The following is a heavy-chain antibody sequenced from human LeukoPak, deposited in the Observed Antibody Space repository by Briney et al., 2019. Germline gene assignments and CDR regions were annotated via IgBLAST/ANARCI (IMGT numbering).Heavy chain of an antibody. D-gene: IGHD3-9*01. CDR3: ARGPYYDILTGYWFLSWFDP. V-gene: IGHV1-2*02. J-gene: IGHJ5*02. CDR1: GYTFTGYY. Sequence: ASVKVSCKASGYTFTGYYMHWVRQAPGQGLEWMGWINPNSDVTNYAQKFQGRVTMTRDTSISTAYMELSSLRSDDTAVYYCARGPYYDILTGYWFLSWFDPWGQGTPVTVSS. CDR2: INPNSDVT.